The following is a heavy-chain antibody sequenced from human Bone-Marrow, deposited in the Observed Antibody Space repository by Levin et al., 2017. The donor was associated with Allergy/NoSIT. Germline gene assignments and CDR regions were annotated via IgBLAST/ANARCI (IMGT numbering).Heavy chain of an antibody. J-gene: IGHJ4*02. V-gene: IGHV1-69*06. Sequence: SVKVSCKASGGTFSSYAISWVRQAPGQGLEWMGGIIPIFGTANYAQKFQGRVTITADKSTSTAYMELSSLRSEDTAVYYSARRDYGERSFDYWGQGTLVTVSS. CDR3: ARRDYGERSFDY. D-gene: IGHD4-17*01. CDR2: IIPIFGTA. CDR1: GGTFSSYA.